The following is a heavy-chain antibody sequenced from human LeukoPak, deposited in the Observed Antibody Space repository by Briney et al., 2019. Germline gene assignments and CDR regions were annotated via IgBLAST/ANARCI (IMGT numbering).Heavy chain of an antibody. CDR1: GASISSHY. J-gene: IGHJ6*03. V-gene: IGHV4-59*11. D-gene: IGHD3/OR15-3a*01. Sequence: SETLSLTCAVSGASISSHYWSWIRQPPGKGLEWIGYTSGSISDNPSLKGRVAVSVDPSQNQVSLSLTSVTAADTAVYYCARVLAIFGLDTTDFYMDVWAKGPRSPSP. CDR3: ARVLAIFGLDTTDFYMDV. CDR2: TSGSI.